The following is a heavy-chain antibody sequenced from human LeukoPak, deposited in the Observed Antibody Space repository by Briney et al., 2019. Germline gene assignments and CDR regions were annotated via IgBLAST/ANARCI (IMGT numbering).Heavy chain of an antibody. J-gene: IGHJ4*02. CDR3: ARRPHNWGFDY. CDR1: GGSISSGGYS. Sequence: SQTLSLTCTVSGGSISSGGYSWSWIRQHPGKGLEWIGYIYYSGSTYYNPSLKGRVTISADMSKNHFSLRLTSVTAADTAVYYCARRPHNWGFDYWGQGALVTVSS. V-gene: IGHV4-31*03. D-gene: IGHD7-27*01. CDR2: IYYSGST.